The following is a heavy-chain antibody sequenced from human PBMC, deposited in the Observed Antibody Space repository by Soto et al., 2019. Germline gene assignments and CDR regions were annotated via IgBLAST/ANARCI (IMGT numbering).Heavy chain of an antibody. CDR3: AREDDSSGYYGGAFDI. V-gene: IGHV4-4*02. D-gene: IGHD3-22*01. Sequence: PSETLSLACAVSGGSISSSNWWSWVRQPPGEGLEWIGEISHSGSTNSNPSLKSRVTISVDKSKNQFSLKLSSVTAADTAVYYCAREDDSSGYYGGAFDIWGQGTMVT. J-gene: IGHJ3*02. CDR2: ISHSGST. CDR1: GGSISSSNW.